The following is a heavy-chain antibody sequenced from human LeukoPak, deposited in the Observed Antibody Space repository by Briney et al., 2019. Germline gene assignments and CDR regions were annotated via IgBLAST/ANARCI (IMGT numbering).Heavy chain of an antibody. CDR2: IIPIFGIA. CDR1: GGTFSSYA. D-gene: IGHD3-22*01. CDR3: ARNVEDYYDSSGYYYPFDY. J-gene: IGHJ4*02. Sequence: SVKVSCKASGGTFSSYAISWVRQAPGQGLEWMGRIIPIFGIANYAQKFQGRVTITVDKSTSTAYMELSSLRSEDTAVYYCARNVEDYYDSSGYYYPFDYWGQGTLVTVSS. V-gene: IGHV1-69*04.